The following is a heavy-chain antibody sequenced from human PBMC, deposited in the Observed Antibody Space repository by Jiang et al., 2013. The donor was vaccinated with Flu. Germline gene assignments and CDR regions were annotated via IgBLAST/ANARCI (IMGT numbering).Heavy chain of an antibody. Sequence: ASGFTFSSYAMSWVRQAPGKGLEWVSAISGSGGSTYYADSVKGRFTISRDNSKNTLYLQMNSLRAEDTAVYYCAKSGRGNYYYGMDVWGQGTTVTVSS. CDR2: ISGSGGST. CDR1: GFTFSSYA. V-gene: IGHV3-23*01. J-gene: IGHJ6*02. CDR3: AKSGRGNYYYGMDV. D-gene: IGHD3-10*01.